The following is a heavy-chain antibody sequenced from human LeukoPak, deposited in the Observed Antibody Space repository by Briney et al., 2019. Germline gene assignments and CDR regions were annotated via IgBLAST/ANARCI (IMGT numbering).Heavy chain of an antibody. J-gene: IGHJ4*02. CDR2: ISSNSRYI. CDR3: ARGPGGSGSYYDY. D-gene: IGHD3-10*01. Sequence: GGSLRLSCAASGFTFSSYSMNWVRQAPGKGLEWVSYISSNSRYIYYADSVKGQFTISRDNAKNSLYPQMNSLRTEDAAVYYCARGPGGSGSYYDYWGQGTLVTVSS. CDR1: GFTFSSYS. V-gene: IGHV3-21*01.